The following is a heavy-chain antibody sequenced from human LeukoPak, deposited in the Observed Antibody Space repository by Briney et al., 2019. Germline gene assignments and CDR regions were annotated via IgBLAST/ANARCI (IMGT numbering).Heavy chain of an antibody. Sequence: SETLSLTCTVSGGSISSSTYYWGWIRQPPGKGLAWIGSGYYSGSTHYNPSLKSRVTISVDTSKNQFSLKLSSVTAADTAVYYCARHRSVAGQDYFDYWGQGTLVTVSS. J-gene: IGHJ4*02. CDR3: ARHRSVAGQDYFDY. CDR1: GGSISSSTYY. V-gene: IGHV4-39*01. D-gene: IGHD6-19*01. CDR2: GYYSGST.